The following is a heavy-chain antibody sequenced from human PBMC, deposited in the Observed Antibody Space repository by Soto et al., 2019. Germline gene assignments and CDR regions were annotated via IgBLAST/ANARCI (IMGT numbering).Heavy chain of an antibody. V-gene: IGHV3-23*01. D-gene: IGHD6-6*01. J-gene: IGHJ4*02. CDR2: ISGSGGST. CDR1: GFTFSSYA. CDR3: AKDLSIAARPLVGGFDY. Sequence: GSLRLSCAASGFTFSSYAMSWVRQTPGKGLEWVSAISGSGGSTYYADSVKGRFTISRDNSKNTLYLQMNSLRAEDTAVYYCAKDLSIAARPLVGGFDYWGQGTLVTVSS.